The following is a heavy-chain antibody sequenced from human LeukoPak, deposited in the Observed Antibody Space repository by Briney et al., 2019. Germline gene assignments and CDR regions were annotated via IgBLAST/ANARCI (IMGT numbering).Heavy chain of an antibody. J-gene: IGHJ4*02. Sequence: GGSLRLSCAASGFTFNSHAMAWVRRAPGKGLEWVSAISGSGGRTYDADSVKGRFTISRDNSKNTLYLQMNSLRAEDTAVYYCAKDPDCTSGICYTFFDYWGQGTLVTVSS. CDR2: ISGSGGRT. V-gene: IGHV3-23*01. D-gene: IGHD2-8*01. CDR1: GFTFNSHA. CDR3: AKDPDCTSGICYTFFDY.